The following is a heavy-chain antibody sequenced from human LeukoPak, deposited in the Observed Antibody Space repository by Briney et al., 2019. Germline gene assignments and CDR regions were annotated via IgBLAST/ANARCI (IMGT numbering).Heavy chain of an antibody. Sequence: GGSLRLSCAASGFTFSNYAMNWVRQAPGKRLEWVSVITSGGSTYYADSVKDRFTISRDNSKNTLYLQMNSLRAEDTAVYYCAKRLPVVGDRNRAFDYWGQGTLVTVSS. CDR3: AKRLPVVGDRNRAFDY. D-gene: IGHD2-21*02. V-gene: IGHV3-23*01. CDR2: ITSGGST. CDR1: GFTFSNYA. J-gene: IGHJ4*02.